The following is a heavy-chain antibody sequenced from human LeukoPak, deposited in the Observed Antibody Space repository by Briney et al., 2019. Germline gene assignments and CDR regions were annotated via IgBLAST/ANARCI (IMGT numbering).Heavy chain of an antibody. D-gene: IGHD3-3*01. CDR3: ARHYYDFWSGYLDWFDP. CDR2: IYYSGST. CDR1: GGSISSSSYY. Sequence: SETLSLTRTVSGGSISSSSYYWGWIRQPPGKGLEWIGSIYYSGSTYYNPSLESRVTISVDTSKNQFSLKLSSVTAADTAVYYCARHYYDFWSGYLDWFDPWGQGTLVTVSS. J-gene: IGHJ5*02. V-gene: IGHV4-39*01.